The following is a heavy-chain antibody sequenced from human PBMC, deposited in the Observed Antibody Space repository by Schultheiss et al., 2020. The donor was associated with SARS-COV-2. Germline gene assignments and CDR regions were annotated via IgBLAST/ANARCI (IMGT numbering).Heavy chain of an antibody. CDR1: GGTFSSYA. V-gene: IGHV1-69*13. CDR2: IIPIFGTA. Sequence: SVKVSCKASGGTFSSYAISWVRQAPGQGLEWMGIIPIFGTANYAQKFQGRVTITADESTRTVYMELRSLTSEDTALYYCAKGGATTQESFDYWGQGTLVTVSS. D-gene: IGHD1-26*01. J-gene: IGHJ4*02. CDR3: AKGGATTQESFDY.